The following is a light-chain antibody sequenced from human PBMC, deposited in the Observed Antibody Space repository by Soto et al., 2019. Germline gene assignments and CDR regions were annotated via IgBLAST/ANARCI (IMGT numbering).Light chain of an antibody. V-gene: IGKV1-33*01. CDR3: QQYDSLPRT. CDR1: QSISNF. J-gene: IGKJ1*01. CDR2: DAF. Sequence: DIQMTQSPSSLSASVGDRVTITCRASQSISNFLNWYQQRQGQVPKLLIYDAFNLETGVPSRFSGSGSGTDFTFTISSLQPEDIATYYCQQYDSLPRTFGQGTKVDIK.